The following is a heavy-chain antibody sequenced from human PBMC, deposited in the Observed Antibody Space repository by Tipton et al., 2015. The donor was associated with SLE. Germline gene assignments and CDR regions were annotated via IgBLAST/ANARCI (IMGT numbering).Heavy chain of an antibody. J-gene: IGHJ6*03. V-gene: IGHV4-34*01. CDR3: ARGVAATTYFYYYYMDL. Sequence: TLSLTCSIYGGSFSDYYWSWIRQPPGEGLEWIGEINPRGGTGYNPSLKSRVTISEDTSRNQFSLKLNSVTAADTAVYFCARGVAATTYFYYYYMDLWGKGTTVTVSS. CDR1: GGSFSDYY. D-gene: IGHD1-26*01. CDR2: INPRGGT.